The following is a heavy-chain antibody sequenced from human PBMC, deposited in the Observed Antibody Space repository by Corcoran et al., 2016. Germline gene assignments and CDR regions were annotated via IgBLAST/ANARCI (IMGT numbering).Heavy chain of an antibody. CDR3: ARRSYCSSTSCYEVDY. D-gene: IGHD2-2*01. V-gene: IGHV4-34*01. CDR1: GGSFSGYY. J-gene: IGHJ4*02. Sequence: QVQLQQWGAGLLKPSETLSLTCAVYGGSFSGYYWSWIRQPPGKGLEWIGEINHSGSTNYNPSLKSRVTISVDTSKNQFSLKLSSVTASDTAVYYGARRSYCSSTSCYEVDYWGQGTLVTVSS. CDR2: INHSGST.